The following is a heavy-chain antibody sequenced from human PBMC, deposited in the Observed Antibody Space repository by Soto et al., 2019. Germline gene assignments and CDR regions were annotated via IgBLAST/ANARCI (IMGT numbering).Heavy chain of an antibody. J-gene: IGHJ6*02. CDR3: ARDKIGNRYGYANTLDYYYYYGMDV. V-gene: IGHV1-18*04. Sequence: ASVKVSCKASGYAFTSYGISWVPQAPGQGLEWMGWISAYNAHTNYAQKLQGRVTMTTDTSTSTGYMEVRSLRSDDTAVYYCARDKIGNRYGYANTLDYYYYYGMDVWGQ. CDR1: GYAFTSYG. D-gene: IGHD5-18*01. CDR2: ISAYNAHT.